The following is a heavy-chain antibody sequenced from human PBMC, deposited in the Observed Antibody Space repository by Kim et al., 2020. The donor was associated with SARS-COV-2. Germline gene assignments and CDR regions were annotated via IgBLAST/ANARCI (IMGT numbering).Heavy chain of an antibody. J-gene: IGHJ4*02. CDR2: ISRNSGSI. CDR1: GFTFDDYA. V-gene: IGHV3-9*01. Sequence: GGSLRLSCAASGFTFDDYAMHWVRQAPGKGLEWVSGISRNSGSIGYADSVKGRFTISRDNAKNSLYLQMNSLRAEDTALYYCAKKAYCGGDCYYFDYWGQGTLVTVSS. D-gene: IGHD2-21*02. CDR3: AKKAYCGGDCYYFDY.